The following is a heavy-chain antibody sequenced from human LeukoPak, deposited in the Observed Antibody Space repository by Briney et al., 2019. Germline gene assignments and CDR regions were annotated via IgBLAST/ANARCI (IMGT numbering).Heavy chain of an antibody. Sequence: SGTLSLTCTVSDGSINGYYWSWIRQPPGKGLEWIGYIYYSGSTNYNPSLKSRVTISVDRSKNQFSLKLSSMTAADTAVYYCARVEYRSPRDYFDYWGQGTLVTVSS. J-gene: IGHJ4*02. CDR1: DGSINGYY. CDR3: ARVEYRSPRDYFDY. D-gene: IGHD6-6*01. V-gene: IGHV4-59*12. CDR2: IYYSGST.